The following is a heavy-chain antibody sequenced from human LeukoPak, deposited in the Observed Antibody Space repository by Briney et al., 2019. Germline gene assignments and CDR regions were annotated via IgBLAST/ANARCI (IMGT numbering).Heavy chain of an antibody. Sequence: SVQVSCKACGGIFSSHGISWVRQAPGQGLEWMGGIIPIFGTANYAQKLQGRVTMTTDTSTSTAYMELRSLRSDDTAVYYCAIKSQYYFDYWGQGTLVTVSS. CDR2: IIPIFGTA. CDR1: GGIFSSHG. V-gene: IGHV1-69*05. J-gene: IGHJ4*02. CDR3: AIKSQYYFDY.